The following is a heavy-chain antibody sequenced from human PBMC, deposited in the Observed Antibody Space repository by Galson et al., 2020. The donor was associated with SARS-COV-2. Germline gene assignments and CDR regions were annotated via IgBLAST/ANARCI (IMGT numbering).Heavy chain of an antibody. CDR3: AKNTAMVTEASYGMDV. V-gene: IGHV3-30*02. CDR1: GFTFSSYG. D-gene: IGHD5-18*01. J-gene: IGHJ6*02. Sequence: GGSLRLSCAASGFTFSSYGMHWVRQAPGKGLEWVAFIRYDGSNKYYADSVKGRFTISRDNSKNTLYLQMNSLRAEDTAVYYCAKNTAMVTEASYGMDVWGQGTTVTVSS. CDR2: IRYDGSNK.